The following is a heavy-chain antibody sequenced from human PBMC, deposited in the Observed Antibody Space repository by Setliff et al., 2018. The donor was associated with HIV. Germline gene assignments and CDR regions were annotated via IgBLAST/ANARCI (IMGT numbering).Heavy chain of an antibody. J-gene: IGHJ6*03. CDR1: RYTFTGYY. CDR3: ARGMDDSSGYYYGYYDYYMDV. D-gene: IGHD3-22*01. Sequence: AASVKVSCKASRYTFTGYYMHWVRQAPGQGLEWMGWINPNSGGTNYAQKFQGRVTMTRDTSISTAYMELSRLRSDDTAVYYCARGMDDSSGYYYGYYDYYMDVWGKGTTVTVSS. CDR2: INPNSGGT. V-gene: IGHV1-2*02.